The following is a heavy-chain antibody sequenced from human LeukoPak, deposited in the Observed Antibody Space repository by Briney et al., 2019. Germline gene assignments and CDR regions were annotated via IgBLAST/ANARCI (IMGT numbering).Heavy chain of an antibody. V-gene: IGHV1-3*01. J-gene: IGHJ6*02. CDR2: INAGNGNT. Sequence: AAVKVSCKASGYTFTSYAMHGVRQAPGQRREGMGWINAGNGNTKYSQKFQGRVTITRDTSASTAYMELSSLRSEDTAVYYCARDLDSSREDVWGQGTTVTVSS. CDR1: GYTFTSYA. D-gene: IGHD3-22*01. CDR3: ARDLDSSREDV.